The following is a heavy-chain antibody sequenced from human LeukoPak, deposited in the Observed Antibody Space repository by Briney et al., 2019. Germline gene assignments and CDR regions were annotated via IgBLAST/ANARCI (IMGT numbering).Heavy chain of an antibody. CDR1: GYIFTGYY. J-gene: IGHJ4*02. CDR2: VNPTHGGT. D-gene: IGHD4-17*01. CDR3: AIVTTADGY. Sequence: GASVKVSCKASGYIFTGYYIHWVRQAPGQGLEWMGWVNPTHGGTNFAQKFQGRVTMTRDTSISTAYMELSRLTSDDTAMYYCAIVTTADGYWGQGTPLTVSS. V-gene: IGHV1-2*02.